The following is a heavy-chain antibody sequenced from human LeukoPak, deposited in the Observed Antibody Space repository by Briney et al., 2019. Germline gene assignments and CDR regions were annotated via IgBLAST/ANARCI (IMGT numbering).Heavy chain of an antibody. V-gene: IGHV3-48*03. CDR3: ASVRQFVDY. D-gene: IGHD3-10*01. J-gene: IGHJ4*02. CDR1: GFTFSSYA. Sequence: GGSLRLSCSASGFTFSSYAMNWVRQAPGKGLEWVSYISSSGSTMYYADSVKGRFTISRDNAKNSLYLQMNSLRAEDTAVYFCASVRQFVDYWGQGTLVTVSS. CDR2: ISSSGSTM.